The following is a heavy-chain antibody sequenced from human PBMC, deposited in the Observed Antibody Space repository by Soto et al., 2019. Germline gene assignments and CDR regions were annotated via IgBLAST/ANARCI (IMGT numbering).Heavy chain of an antibody. D-gene: IGHD3-10*02. Sequence: PGGSLRLSCAASGFTFSSYGMHWVRQAPGKGLEWVAVISYDGSNKYYADSVKGRFTISRDNSKNTLYLQMNSLRAEDTAVYYCAKDWVFVFGESAYYYYYMDVWGKGTTVTVSS. J-gene: IGHJ6*03. V-gene: IGHV3-30*18. CDR2: ISYDGSNK. CDR3: AKDWVFVFGESAYYYYYMDV. CDR1: GFTFSSYG.